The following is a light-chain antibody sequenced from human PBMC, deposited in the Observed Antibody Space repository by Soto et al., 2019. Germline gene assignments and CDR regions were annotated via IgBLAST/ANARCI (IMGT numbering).Light chain of an antibody. Sequence: QSALTQPASVSGSPGQSITISCTGTSSDVGGYNYVSWYQQHPGKAPKLMIYDVSNRPSGVSNRFSGSKSGNTASLTISGLQAEDEADYYCSSYTSSSSGNVSGTGTKLTVL. CDR3: SSYTSSSSGNV. CDR2: DVS. CDR1: SSDVGGYNY. V-gene: IGLV2-14*01. J-gene: IGLJ1*01.